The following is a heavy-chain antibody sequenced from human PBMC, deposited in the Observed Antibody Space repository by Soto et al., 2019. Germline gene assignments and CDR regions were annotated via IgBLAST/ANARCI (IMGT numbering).Heavy chain of an antibody. V-gene: IGHV2-70*04. CDR3: ARMRCSSSSCYSIDY. Sequence: SGPTLMNPTQTLTLTCTFSGFSLSTNEMRVTWIRQPPGKALEWLARIDWDDDKFYSTSLKTRLTISKDTSKNQVVLTMTNMDPVDTATYYCARMRCSSSSCYSIDYWGQGALVTVSS. J-gene: IGHJ4*02. CDR1: GFSLSTNEMR. CDR2: IDWDDDK. D-gene: IGHD2-2*01.